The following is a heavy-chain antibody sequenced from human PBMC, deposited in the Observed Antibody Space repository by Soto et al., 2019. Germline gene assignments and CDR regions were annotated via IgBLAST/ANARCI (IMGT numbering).Heavy chain of an antibody. J-gene: IGHJ4*02. CDR3: ARDEYSYGYGPFDY. D-gene: IGHD5-18*01. CDR1: GYTFTSYG. Sequence: ASVKVSCKASGYTFTSYGISWVRQAPGQGLEWMGWISAYNGNTNYAQKLQGRVTMTTDTSTSTAYMELRSLRSDDTAVYYCARDEYSYGYGPFDYWGQGTLVTVSS. V-gene: IGHV1-18*01. CDR2: ISAYNGNT.